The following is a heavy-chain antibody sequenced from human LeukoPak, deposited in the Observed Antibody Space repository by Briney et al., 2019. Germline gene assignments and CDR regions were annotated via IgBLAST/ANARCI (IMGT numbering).Heavy chain of an antibody. J-gene: IGHJ4*02. V-gene: IGHV3-23*01. CDR2: ITGSGSAT. D-gene: IGHD3-22*01. Sequence: GGSLRLSCAGSGFTFRSYGMSWVRQAPGKGLEWVSAITGSGSATDYADSVKGRFTISRDNSENTLYLQMNSLRAEDTAVYYCAKRRYHSSGYFDYWGQGTLVTVSS. CDR3: AKRRYHSSGYFDY. CDR1: GFTFRSYG.